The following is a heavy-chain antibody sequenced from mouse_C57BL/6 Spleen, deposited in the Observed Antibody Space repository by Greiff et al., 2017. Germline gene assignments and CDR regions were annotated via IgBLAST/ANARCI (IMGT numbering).Heavy chain of an antibody. V-gene: IGHV5-17*01. CDR1: GFTFSDYG. D-gene: IGHD4-1*01. CDR3: ARPGTAYFDY. Sequence: EVKVVESGGGLVKPGGSLKLSCAASGFTFSDYGMHWVRQAPEKGLEWVAYISSGSSTIYYADTVKGRFTISRDNAKNTLFLQMTSLRSEDTAMYYCARPGTAYFDYWGQGTTLTVSS. J-gene: IGHJ2*01. CDR2: ISSGSSTI.